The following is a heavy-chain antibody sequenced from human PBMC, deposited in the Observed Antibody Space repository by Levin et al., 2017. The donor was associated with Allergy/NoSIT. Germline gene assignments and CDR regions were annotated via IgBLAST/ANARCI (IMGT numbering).Heavy chain of an antibody. CDR2: ISGSSSTV. Sequence: LSLPCAASRFTFSSSSMNWVRPAPGKGLEWVSYISGSSSTVYYADSVKGRFTISRDNAKNSLYLQMNSLRVEDTAVYYCASGLREITMVRGVIIGGYWGQGTLVTVSS. CDR1: RFTFSSSS. J-gene: IGHJ4*02. D-gene: IGHD3-10*01. CDR3: ASGLREITMVRGVIIGGY. V-gene: IGHV3-48*01.